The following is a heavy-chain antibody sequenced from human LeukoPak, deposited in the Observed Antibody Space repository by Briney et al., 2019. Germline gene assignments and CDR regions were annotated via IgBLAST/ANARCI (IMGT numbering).Heavy chain of an antibody. CDR2: INPNSGGT. Sequence: ASVKVSCKASGYTFTGYYMHWVRQAPGQGLEWMGWINPNSGGTNYAQKFQGRVTMTRDTSISIAYMELSRLRSDDTAVYYCARDIGYSYGHFDYWGQGTLVTVSS. J-gene: IGHJ4*02. V-gene: IGHV1-2*02. CDR3: ARDIGYSYGHFDY. D-gene: IGHD5-18*01. CDR1: GYTFTGYY.